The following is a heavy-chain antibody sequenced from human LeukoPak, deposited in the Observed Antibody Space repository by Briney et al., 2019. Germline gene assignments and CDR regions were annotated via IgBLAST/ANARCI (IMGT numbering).Heavy chain of an antibody. J-gene: IGHJ6*03. CDR3: ARFGTTYYYMDV. CDR1: GFIFSDYS. CDR2: ISSSGSTI. V-gene: IGHV3-48*01. Sequence: PGGSLRLSCAASGFIFSDYSINWVRQAPGQGLEWVSYISSSGSTIYYADSVEGRFTISRDNAKDSLYLQMSSLRAEDTAVYYCARFGTTYYYMDVWGKGTTVTVSS. D-gene: IGHD1-1*01.